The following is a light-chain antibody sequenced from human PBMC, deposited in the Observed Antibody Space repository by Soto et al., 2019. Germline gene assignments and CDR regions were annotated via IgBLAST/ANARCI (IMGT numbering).Light chain of an antibody. Sequence: QSALTQPPSASGSPGQSVTISCTGTSRDIGGYNYVSWYQRHPGNAPKLLIYDVSRRPSGVPDRFSGSKSGNTASLTVSGLQAEDEADYYCSSYTASNKYVVFGGGTKLTVL. V-gene: IGLV2-8*01. J-gene: IGLJ2*01. CDR3: SSYTASNKYVV. CDR2: DVS. CDR1: SRDIGGYNY.